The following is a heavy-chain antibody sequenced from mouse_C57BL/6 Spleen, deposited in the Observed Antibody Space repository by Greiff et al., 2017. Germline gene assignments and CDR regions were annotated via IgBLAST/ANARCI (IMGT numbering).Heavy chain of an antibody. CDR1: GYAFSSYW. Sequence: QVQLQQSGAELVKPGASVKISCKASGYAFSSYWMNWVKQRPGKGLEWIGQIYPGDGDTNYNGKFKGKATLTADKSSSTAYMQLSSLTSEDSAVYFCGRRITTGLFDDWGQGTTLTVSS. J-gene: IGHJ2*01. CDR2: IYPGDGDT. CDR3: GRRITTGLFDD. V-gene: IGHV1-80*01. D-gene: IGHD1-1*01.